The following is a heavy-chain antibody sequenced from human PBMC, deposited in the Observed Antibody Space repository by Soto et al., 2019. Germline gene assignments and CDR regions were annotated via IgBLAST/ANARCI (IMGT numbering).Heavy chain of an antibody. CDR3: VRSVFP. J-gene: IGHJ5*02. CDR2: IYYSGST. V-gene: IGHV4-31*02. Sequence: NWIRQHPGKGLEWIGYIYYSGSTYYNPSLKSRVTISVDTPKNQFSLKLSSVTAADTAVYYCVRSVFPWGQGTLVTVSS.